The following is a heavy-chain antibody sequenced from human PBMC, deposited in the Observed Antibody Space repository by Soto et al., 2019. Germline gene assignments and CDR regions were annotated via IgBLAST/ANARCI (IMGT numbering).Heavy chain of an antibody. V-gene: IGHV2-5*02. CDR3: ARKGYGDSPIDY. J-gene: IGHJ4*02. CDR1: GFSLSTSGVG. D-gene: IGHD4-17*01. CDR2: IYWDDYQ. Sequence: QITLKESGPSLVKPTQTLTLTCTFSGFSLSTSGVGVGWFRQPPGKALEWLAVIYWDDYQHYSPSLKSRLTTTKDTSKNQVVLTMTNMDPVDTATYYCARKGYGDSPIDYWGQGTLVTVSS.